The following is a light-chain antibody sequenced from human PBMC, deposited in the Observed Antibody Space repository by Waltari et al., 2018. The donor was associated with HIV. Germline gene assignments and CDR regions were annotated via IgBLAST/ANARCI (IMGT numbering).Light chain of an antibody. J-gene: IGKJ4*01. CDR1: QTVSGSF. CDR3: QQYDTSPLT. Sequence: ENVLTQSPATLSLSPGERATLSCRASQTVSGSFFAWYQQKPGQAPRVLIYRVSSRATGIPDRFSGSGSGTDFTLTISRLEPEDFAVYYCQQYDTSPLTFGGGTKVEIK. V-gene: IGKV3-20*01. CDR2: RVS.